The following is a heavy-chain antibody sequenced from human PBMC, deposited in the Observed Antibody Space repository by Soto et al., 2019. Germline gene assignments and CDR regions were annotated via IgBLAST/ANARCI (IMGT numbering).Heavy chain of an antibody. CDR3: ARDSSYGYGDYYYYGMDV. Sequence: GASVKVSCKASGYTFTSYGISWVRQPPGQGLEWMGWISAYNGNTNYAQKLQGRVTMTTDTSTSTAYMELRSLRSDDTAVYYCARDSSYGYGDYYYYGMDVWGQGTTVTVSS. CDR2: ISAYNGNT. V-gene: IGHV1-18*01. D-gene: IGHD5-18*01. CDR1: GYTFTSYG. J-gene: IGHJ6*02.